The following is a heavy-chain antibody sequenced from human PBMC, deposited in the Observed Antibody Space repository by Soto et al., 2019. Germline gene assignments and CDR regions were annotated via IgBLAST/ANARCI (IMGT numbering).Heavy chain of an antibody. CDR3: ARGEGDGGYYYMDV. V-gene: IGHV1-2*04. CDR2: INPNSVGT. J-gene: IGHJ6*03. CDR1: GYTFTGYY. D-gene: IGHD3-10*01. Sequence: GASMKVSCKASGYTFTGYYMHWVRQAPGQGLEWMGWINPNSVGTNYAQKFQGWVTMTRDTSISTAYTELSRLRSDDTAVYYCARGEGDGGYYYMDVWGKGTTVTVSS.